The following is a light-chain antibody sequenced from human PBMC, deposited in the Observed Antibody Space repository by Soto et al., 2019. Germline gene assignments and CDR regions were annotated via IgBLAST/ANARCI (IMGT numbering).Light chain of an antibody. Sequence: EIVLTQSPATLSLSPGERATLSCRASQSVSRDLAWYQQTPGQAPRLLIYDTSNRATGIPARFSGSGSGTDLTLTISSLEPEDFALYFCQQRSDWPQITFGQGTRLEIK. J-gene: IGKJ5*01. CDR3: QQRSDWPQIT. CDR2: DTS. CDR1: QSVSRD. V-gene: IGKV3-11*01.